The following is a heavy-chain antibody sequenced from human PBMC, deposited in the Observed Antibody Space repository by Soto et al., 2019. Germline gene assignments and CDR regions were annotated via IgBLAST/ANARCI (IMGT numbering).Heavy chain of an antibody. CDR1: GGSFSGYY. CDR2: INHSGST. CDR3: ARGRSNYYYGMDV. Sequence: SSETLSLTCAGYGGSFSGYYWSWIRQPPGKGLECIGEINHSGSTNYNPSLKSRVTISVDTSKNQISLRLSSVTAADTAVYYCARGRSNYYYGMDVWGQGTTVTVSS. V-gene: IGHV4-34*01. D-gene: IGHD4-4*01. J-gene: IGHJ6*02.